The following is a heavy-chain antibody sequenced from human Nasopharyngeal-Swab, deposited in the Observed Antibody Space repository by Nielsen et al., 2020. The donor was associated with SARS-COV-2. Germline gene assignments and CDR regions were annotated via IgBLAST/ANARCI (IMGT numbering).Heavy chain of an antibody. D-gene: IGHD3-10*01. CDR1: GFTFSSYE. CDR3: AIRGYGSGSYRLYYYYGMDV. J-gene: IGHJ6*02. CDR2: ISSSGSTI. Sequence: GESLKISCAASGFTFSSYEMNWVRQAPGKGLEWVSYISSSGSTIYYADSVKGRFTISRDNAKNSLYLQMNSLRAEDTAVYYCAIRGYGSGSYRLYYYYGMDVWGQGTTVNVSS. V-gene: IGHV3-48*03.